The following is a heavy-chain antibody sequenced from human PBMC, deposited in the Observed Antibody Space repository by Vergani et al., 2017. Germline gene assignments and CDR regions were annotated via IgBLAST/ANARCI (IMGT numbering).Heavy chain of an antibody. CDR3: AREDRCFVDCYSPGYYGMNV. D-gene: IGHD2-15*01. Sequence: EVQLVESGGGLVQPGGSLRLSCAASGFTFSSYEMNWVRQAPGKGLEWVAYISSSGSTIYYADSVKGRFTISRDNAKNSLYLQMNSLRAQDTAVYYCAREDRCFVDCYSPGYYGMNVWGQGTTVTVSS. J-gene: IGHJ6*02. CDR1: GFTFSSYE. V-gene: IGHV3-48*03. CDR2: ISSSGSTI.